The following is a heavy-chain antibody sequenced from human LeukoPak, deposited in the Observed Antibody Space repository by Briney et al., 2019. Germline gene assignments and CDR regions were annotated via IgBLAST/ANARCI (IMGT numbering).Heavy chain of an antibody. CDR1: GGSFSGYY. CDR3: ATRLRGLDI. J-gene: IGHJ3*02. V-gene: IGHV4-34*01. D-gene: IGHD4-17*01. CDR2: INHSGST. Sequence: SETLSLTCAVYGGSFSGYYWSWIRQLPGKGLEWIGEINHSGSTNYNPSLKSRVTISADTSKNQFSLKLSSVTAADTAVYYCATRLRGLDIWGQGTMVTVSS.